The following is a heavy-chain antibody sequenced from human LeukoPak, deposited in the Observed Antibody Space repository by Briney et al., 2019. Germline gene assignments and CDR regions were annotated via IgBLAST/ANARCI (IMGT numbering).Heavy chain of an antibody. J-gene: IGHJ4*02. D-gene: IGHD3-16*02. CDR2: INPSGGSA. V-gene: IGHV1-46*01. Sequence: GASVKVSCKASGYTFTIYYIHWVRQAPGQGLEWMGMINPSGGSATYAQKFQGRVTMTRDTSTSTVYMELSSLRSEDTAVYYCARARDTGDYWGQGTLVTVPS. CDR1: GYTFTIYY. CDR3: ARARDTGDY.